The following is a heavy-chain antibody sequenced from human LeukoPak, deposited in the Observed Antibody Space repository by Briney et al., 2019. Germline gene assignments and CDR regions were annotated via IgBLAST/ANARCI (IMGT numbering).Heavy chain of an antibody. V-gene: IGHV3-66*02. J-gene: IGHJ4*02. CDR2: IYSGGSA. CDR1: GFTVSSNH. CDR3: AREDPIVY. D-gene: IGHD3-16*02. Sequence: GGSLRLSCAASGFTVSSNHMSWVRQAPGKGLEWVSVIYSGGSAYYADSVKVRFTISRDNSKNTLYLQMNSLRADDTAVYYCAREDPIVYWGQGTLVTVSS.